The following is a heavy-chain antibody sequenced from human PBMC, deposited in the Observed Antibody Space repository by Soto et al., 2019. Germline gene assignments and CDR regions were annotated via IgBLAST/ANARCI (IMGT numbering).Heavy chain of an antibody. CDR3: ARDLGDGYYSDY. Sequence: ASVKVSCKVSGYTLTELSMHWVRQAPGKGLEWMGGFDPEDGETIYAQKFQGRVTMTEDTSTDTAYMELSSLRSEDTAVYYCARDLGDGYYSDYWGQGTLVTVSS. CDR1: GYTLTELS. V-gene: IGHV1-24*01. D-gene: IGHD3-3*01. CDR2: FDPEDGET. J-gene: IGHJ4*02.